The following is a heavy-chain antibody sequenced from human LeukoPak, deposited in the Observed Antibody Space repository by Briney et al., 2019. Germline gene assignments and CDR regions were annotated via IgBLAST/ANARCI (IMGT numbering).Heavy chain of an antibody. CDR2: ITRGGST. CDR1: GFTFSSDA. Sequence: GGPLRLSCAASGFTFSSDAMSWVRQAPGKGLEWVSTITRGGSTYYPDSVKGRITISRDNSKNTLCLQMNSLTADDTAVYYCAKYVVAASTYYFTTGAREPWSPSPQ. V-gene: IGHV3-23*01. CDR3: AKYVVAASTYYFTT. D-gene: IGHD2-15*01. J-gene: IGHJ4*02.